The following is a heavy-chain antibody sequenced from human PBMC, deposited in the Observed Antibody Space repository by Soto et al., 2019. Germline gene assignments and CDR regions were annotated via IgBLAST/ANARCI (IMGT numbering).Heavy chain of an antibody. V-gene: IGHV3-7*03. J-gene: IGHJ4*02. Sequence: PGGSLRLSCAGSGLTFRNDWLSWVRQAPGKGLEWVANINQDGSERYYVDSVRGRFTITRDNVENSLYLQLNSLRPEDTAVYYCPVPGHGVSEAAYWGQGTLVTVS. CDR3: PVPGHGVSEAAY. D-gene: IGHD4-17*01. CDR1: GLTFRNDW. CDR2: INQDGSER.